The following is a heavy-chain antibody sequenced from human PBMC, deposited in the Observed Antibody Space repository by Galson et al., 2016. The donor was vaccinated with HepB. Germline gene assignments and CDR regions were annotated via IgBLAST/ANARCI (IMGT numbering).Heavy chain of an antibody. D-gene: IGHD2-8*01. V-gene: IGHV4-61*08. CDR2: ICHSGTP. Sequence: SETLSLTCTVSGGSVRSPGYCWTWIRQPPGKGLQWIGFICHSGTPYYKPSLQSRVTISIDTSKNQFSLKVTSVTAADTAIYYFARGRNGGIDPWGQGILVPVSS. CDR3: ARGRNGGIDP. CDR1: GGSVRSPGYC. J-gene: IGHJ5*02.